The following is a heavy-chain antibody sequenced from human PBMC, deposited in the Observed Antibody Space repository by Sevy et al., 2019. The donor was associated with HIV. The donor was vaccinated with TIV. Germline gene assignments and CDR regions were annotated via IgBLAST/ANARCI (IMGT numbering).Heavy chain of an antibody. V-gene: IGHV3-74*01. CDR2: INSDGSST. CDR1: GFTFSSYW. J-gene: IGHJ3*02. Sequence: GGSLRLSCAASGFTFSSYWMHWVRQAPGKGLVWVSRINSDGSSTSYADSVKGRFTISRDNAKNTLYLQMNSLRAEDTAVYYCARFKGWLNAFDSWGQGTMVTVSS. D-gene: IGHD3-9*01. CDR3: ARFKGWLNAFDS.